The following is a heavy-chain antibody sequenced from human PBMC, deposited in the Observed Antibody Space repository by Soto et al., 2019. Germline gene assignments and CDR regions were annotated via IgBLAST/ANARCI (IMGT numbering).Heavy chain of an antibody. V-gene: IGHV4-30-4*01. CDR2: IYYSGST. CDR1: GCSISSGDYY. CDR3: ARDRMGGYGMDV. J-gene: IGHJ6*02. D-gene: IGHD3-16*01. Sequence: QVQLQESGPGLVKPSQTLSLTCTVSGCSISSGDYYWSWIRQPPGQGLEWIGYIYYSGSTYYNPSLKSRVTISVDTSKNQFALKLSSVTAADTAVDYCARDRMGGYGMDVWGQGTTVTVSS.